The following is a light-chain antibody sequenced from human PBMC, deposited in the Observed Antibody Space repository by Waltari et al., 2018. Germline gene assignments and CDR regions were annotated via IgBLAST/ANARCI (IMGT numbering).Light chain of an antibody. J-gene: IGLJ1*01. CDR1: INNVGNQG. CDR2: RNN. CDR3: SAWDSNLRAYV. Sequence: QAGLTQPPSVSKGLRQTATLTCTGNINNVGNQGAAWLQQKQGRPPKVLAYRNNNRPAGISGRFSACRSGNTAPLTITGLQPEDEADDYCSAWDSNLRAYVFGTGTKVTVL. V-gene: IGLV10-54*04.